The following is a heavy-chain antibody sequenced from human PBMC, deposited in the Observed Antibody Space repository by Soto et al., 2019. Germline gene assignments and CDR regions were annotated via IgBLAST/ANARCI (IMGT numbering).Heavy chain of an antibody. V-gene: IGHV3-53*01. D-gene: IGHD3-22*01. CDR1: GFTVSSNY. CDR3: ATSPLVYDSSGNYYADYFHH. J-gene: IGHJ1*01. Sequence: PGGSLRLSCGASGFTVSSNYMSWVRQAPGKGLEWVSTIYSGGSTYYADSVRGRFTISRDASKNTLYLEMTSLRAEDTAVYYCATSPLVYDSSGNYYADYFHHWGQGILVTVSS. CDR2: IYSGGST.